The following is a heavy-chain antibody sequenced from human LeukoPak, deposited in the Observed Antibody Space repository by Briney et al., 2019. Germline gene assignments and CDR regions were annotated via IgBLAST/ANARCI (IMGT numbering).Heavy chain of an antibody. Sequence: SQTLSLTCTVSGGSISSGGYYWSWIRQHPGEGLEWIGYIYYSGSTYYNPSLKSRVTISVDTSKNQFSLKLSSVTAADTAVYYCARVGSHSFDYWGQGTLVTVSS. D-gene: IGHD2-2*03. V-gene: IGHV4-31*03. CDR2: IYYSGST. J-gene: IGHJ4*02. CDR3: ARVGSHSFDY. CDR1: GGSISSGGYY.